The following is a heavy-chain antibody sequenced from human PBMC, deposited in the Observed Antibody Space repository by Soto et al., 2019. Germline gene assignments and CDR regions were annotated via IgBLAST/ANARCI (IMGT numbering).Heavy chain of an antibody. J-gene: IGHJ5*02. CDR1: GFTFSSYA. CDR3: AKDPYSSDPASPEGSWFDP. Sequence: EVQLLESGGGLVQPGGSLRLSCAASGFTFSSYAMSWVRQAPGKGLEWVSAISGSGGSTYYADSVKGRFTISRDNSKNTLYLQMNSLRAEDTAVYYCAKDPYSSDPASPEGSWFDPWGQGTLVTVSS. CDR2: ISGSGGST. V-gene: IGHV3-23*01. D-gene: IGHD6-19*01.